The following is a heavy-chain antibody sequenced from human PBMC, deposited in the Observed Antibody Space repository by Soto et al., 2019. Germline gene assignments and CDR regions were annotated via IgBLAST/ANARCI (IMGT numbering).Heavy chain of an antibody. J-gene: IGHJ6*02. CDR2: IIPIFGTA. D-gene: IGHD2-15*01. Sequence: QVQLVQSGAEVKKPGSSVKVSCKASGGTFSSYAISWVRQAPGQGLEWMGGIIPIFGTANYAQKFQGRVTITXXEXTTXAYMELSSLRSEDTAVYYCALLPTRTSSYYYGFAVCGRGTTVPVSS. V-gene: IGHV1-69*05. CDR3: ALLPTRTSSYYYGFAV. CDR1: GGTFSSYA.